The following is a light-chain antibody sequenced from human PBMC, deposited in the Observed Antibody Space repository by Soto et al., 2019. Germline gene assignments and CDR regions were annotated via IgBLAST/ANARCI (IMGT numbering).Light chain of an antibody. CDR3: QQYGSSPVT. CDR1: QSVSSSH. V-gene: IGKV3-20*01. Sequence: EIVMTQSPTTLSVSPGERATLSCRASQSVSSSHLAWYQQKPGQAPRLLIYGASSRATGIPDRFSGSGSGTDFTLTISRLEPEDFAVYYCQQYGSSPVTFGQGTKVDIK. CDR2: GAS. J-gene: IGKJ1*01.